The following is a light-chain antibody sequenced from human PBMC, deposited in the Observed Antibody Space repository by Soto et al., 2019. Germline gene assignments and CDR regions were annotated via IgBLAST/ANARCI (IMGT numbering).Light chain of an antibody. CDR1: QSINNNY. J-gene: IGKJ1*01. CDR2: GAS. CDR3: QQYGASPRT. V-gene: IGKV3-20*01. Sequence: EIVLTQSPGTLSLSPGERAIFSCRASQSINNNYLAWYQQKPGQAPRLLIYGASSRATGIPGRFSGSGSGTDFTLTISSLEPEDFAVYFCQQYGASPRTFGQGTKVDIK.